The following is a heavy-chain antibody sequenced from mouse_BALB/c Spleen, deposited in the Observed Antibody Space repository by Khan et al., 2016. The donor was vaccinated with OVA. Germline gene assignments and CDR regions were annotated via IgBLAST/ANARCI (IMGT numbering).Heavy chain of an antibody. Sequence: EVELVESGGDLAKPGGSVRLSCAASGFTFSSYGMSWVRQFPDKRLEWVATINSDGYYTYYPDTVTGRFTFSRNNAENTPYLQMSSLKSEDTAIYYCASHLAESFAYWGQGTLVTVSA. CDR2: INSDGYYT. V-gene: IGHV5-6*01. CDR1: GFTFSSYG. CDR3: ASHLAESFAY. D-gene: IGHD1-1*01. J-gene: IGHJ3*01.